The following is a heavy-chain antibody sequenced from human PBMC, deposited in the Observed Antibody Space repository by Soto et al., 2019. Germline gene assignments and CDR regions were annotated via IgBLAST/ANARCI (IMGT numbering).Heavy chain of an antibody. D-gene: IGHD6-19*01. V-gene: IGHV3-30*18. CDR1: GFTFSSYG. Sequence: QVQLLESGGGVVQPGRSLRLSCAASGFTFSSYGMHWVRQAPGKGLEWVAVISYDGSNKYYADSVKGRFTISRDNSKNTLYLQMNSLRAEDTAVYYCAKQARLVPYYYYYMDVWGKGTTVTVSS. CDR3: AKQARLVPYYYYYMDV. J-gene: IGHJ6*03. CDR2: ISYDGSNK.